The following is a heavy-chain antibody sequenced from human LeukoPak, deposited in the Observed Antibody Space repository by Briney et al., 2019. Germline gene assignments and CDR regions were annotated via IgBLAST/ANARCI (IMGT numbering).Heavy chain of an antibody. J-gene: IGHJ6*02. CDR1: WDSVSSNSAA. V-gene: IGHV6-1*01. Sequence: SRTLSLTCAISWDSVSSNSAAWNWIRQSPSRGLEWLGSTYYRSKWYNDYAVSVKSRITINPDTSKNQFSLQLNSVTPEDTAVYYCARDFRQQLVPPRYYYYGMDVWGQGTTVTVSS. CDR2: TYYRSKWYN. CDR3: ARDFRQQLVPPRYYYYGMDV. D-gene: IGHD6-13*01.